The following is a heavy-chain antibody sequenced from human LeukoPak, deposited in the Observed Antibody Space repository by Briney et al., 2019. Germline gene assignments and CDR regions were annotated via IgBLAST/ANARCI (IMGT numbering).Heavy chain of an antibody. CDR2: IKGKTDGGTI. V-gene: IGHV3-15*01. D-gene: IGHD2-2*01. CDR3: TSTRNQLLDY. Sequence: GGSLRLSCAASGFTFSNAWMSWVRQAPGKGLEWVGRIKGKTDGGTIDYAAPVKGRFTISRDDSKNTLYLQMNSLKTEDTAVYYCTSTRNQLLDYWGQGTLVTVSS. CDR1: GFTFSNAW. J-gene: IGHJ4*02.